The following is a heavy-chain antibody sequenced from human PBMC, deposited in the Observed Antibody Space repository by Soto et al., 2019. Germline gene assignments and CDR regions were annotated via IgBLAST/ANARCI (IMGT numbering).Heavy chain of an antibody. CDR1: GFTFGDSY. J-gene: IGHJ5*02. CDR3: VRGGGGGLFDP. Sequence: WGSLLLACAGSGFTFGDSYMSWIRQAPGKGLEWLSYISPGSRYPAYADSVKGRFTISRDNAKRSLYLQMMSLTAEDTAIYYCVRGGGGGLFDPWGQGTMVTVSS. CDR2: ISPGSRYP. V-gene: IGHV3-11*06. D-gene: IGHD2-15*01.